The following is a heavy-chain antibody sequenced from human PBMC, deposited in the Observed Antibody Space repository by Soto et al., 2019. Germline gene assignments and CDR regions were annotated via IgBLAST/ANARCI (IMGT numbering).Heavy chain of an antibody. CDR2: INHSGST. J-gene: IGHJ5*02. D-gene: IGHD2-2*01. Sequence: SETLSLTCAVYGGSFSGYYWSWIRQPPGKGLEWIGEINHSGSTNYNPSLKSRVTISVDTSKNQFSLKLSSVTAADTAVYYCASRRNIVVVPAAKFYNWFDPWGQGTLVTVSS. V-gene: IGHV4-34*01. CDR1: GGSFSGYY. CDR3: ASRRNIVVVPAAKFYNWFDP.